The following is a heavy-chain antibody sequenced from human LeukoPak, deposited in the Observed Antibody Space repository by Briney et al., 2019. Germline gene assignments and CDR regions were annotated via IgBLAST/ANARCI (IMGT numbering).Heavy chain of an antibody. CDR1: GYTFTSYG. D-gene: IGHD5-24*01. J-gene: IGHJ4*02. CDR2: ISAYNGNT. V-gene: IGHV1-18*01. Sequence: ASVKVSCKASGYTFTSYGISWMRQAPGQGLEWMGWISAYNGNTNYAQKLQGRVTMTTDTSTSTAYMELRSLRSDDTAVYYCARTKLERWLQLIGEDYWGQGTLVTVSS. CDR3: ARTKLERWLQLIGEDY.